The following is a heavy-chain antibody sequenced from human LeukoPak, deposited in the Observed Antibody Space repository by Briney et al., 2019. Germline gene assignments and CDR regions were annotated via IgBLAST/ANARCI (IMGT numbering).Heavy chain of an antibody. CDR2: IYYSGST. Sequence: PSETLSLTCTVSGGSISGYYWSWIRQPPGKGLEWIGYIYYSGSTNYNPSLKSRVTISVDTSKNQFSLKLSSVTAADTAVYYCARGKYYYGSGTYYTRSYDWYFDLWGRGTLVTVSS. V-gene: IGHV4-59*08. CDR1: GGSISGYY. CDR3: ARGKYYYGSGTYYTRSYDWYFDL. D-gene: IGHD3-10*01. J-gene: IGHJ2*01.